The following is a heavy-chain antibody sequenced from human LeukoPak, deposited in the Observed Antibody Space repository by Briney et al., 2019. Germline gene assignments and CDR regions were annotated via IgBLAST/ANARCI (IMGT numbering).Heavy chain of an antibody. V-gene: IGHV3-9*01. D-gene: IGHD2-21*01. Sequence: GGSLRLSCAASGFRFDTYAMHWVRQAPGKGLEWVSGVSWNSAYIVYADSVKGRFTISRDNSKNTLYLQMNSLRAEDTAVYYCARGIANFDYWGQGTLVTVSS. CDR1: GFRFDTYA. J-gene: IGHJ4*02. CDR3: ARGIANFDY. CDR2: VSWNSAYI.